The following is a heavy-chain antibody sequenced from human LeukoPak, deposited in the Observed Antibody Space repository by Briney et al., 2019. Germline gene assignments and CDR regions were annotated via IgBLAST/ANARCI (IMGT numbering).Heavy chain of an antibody. CDR2: ISSSGSTI. D-gene: IGHD5-18*01. J-gene: IGHJ5*02. Sequence: GGSLRLSCAASGFTFSDYYMSWIRQAPGKGLEWVSYISSSGSTIYYADSVKGRFTISRDNAKNSLYPQMNSLRAEDTAVYYCAREQVDTLGSWFDPWGQGTLVTVSS. V-gene: IGHV3-11*01. CDR1: GFTFSDYY. CDR3: AREQVDTLGSWFDP.